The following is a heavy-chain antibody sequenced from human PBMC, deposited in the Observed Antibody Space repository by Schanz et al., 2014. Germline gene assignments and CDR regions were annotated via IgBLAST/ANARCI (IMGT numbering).Heavy chain of an antibody. CDR2: IYYNGTNK. D-gene: IGHD5-12*01. CDR1: GFNFSNYD. CDR3: AKELNRRGGQTNFYYYYGMDV. V-gene: IGHV3-30*18. J-gene: IGHJ6*02. Sequence: VQLLESGGTVVQPGGSLRVSCAASGFNFSNYDIHWVRQAPGKGLEWVALIYYNGTNKYYADSVKGRFTISRDNSQNTLYLQMNPLRTEDTAVYYCAKELNRRGGQTNFYYYYGMDVWGQGTTVTVSS.